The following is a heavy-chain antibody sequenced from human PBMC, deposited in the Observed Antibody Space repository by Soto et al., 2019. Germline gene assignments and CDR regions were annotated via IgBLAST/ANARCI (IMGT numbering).Heavy chain of an antibody. Sequence: XTLSLTGDVSGGSLDNSQSFWGLVRQPRGRGLEFLGIVYYSGGTYYNTSLKSRVTVSVDTSKHQVSLRVRSLTVAQTAMSYCVRVVEAATRQTDFASWGQGIVGTVSS. D-gene: IGHD2-15*01. CDR3: VRVVEAATRQTDFAS. CDR1: GGSLDNSQSF. V-gene: IGHV4-39*01. CDR2: VYYSGGT. J-gene: IGHJ4*02.